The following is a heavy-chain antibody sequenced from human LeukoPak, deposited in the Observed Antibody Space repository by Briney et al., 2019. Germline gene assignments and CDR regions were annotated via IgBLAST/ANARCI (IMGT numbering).Heavy chain of an antibody. CDR2: MNPNSGNT. CDR3: ARHPNYGSGSYPIDY. J-gene: IGHJ4*02. Sequence: ASVKVSCKASGYTFTSYGISWVRQATGQGLEWMGWMNPNSGNTGYAQKFQGRVTMTRNTSISTAYLQWSSLKASDTAMYYCARHPNYGSGSYPIDYWGQGTLVTVSS. CDR1: GYTFTSYG. D-gene: IGHD3-10*01. V-gene: IGHV1-8*02.